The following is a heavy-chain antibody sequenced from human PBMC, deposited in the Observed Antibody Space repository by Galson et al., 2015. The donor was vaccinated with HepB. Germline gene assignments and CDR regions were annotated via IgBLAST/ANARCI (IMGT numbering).Heavy chain of an antibody. J-gene: IGHJ4*02. CDR2: ISPKTGNT. CDR3: VRAFSEIVLLRRTPERVYYFDY. Sequence: SVKVSCKASGYNLGDSNFGVAWVRQAPGQGLEWMGWISPKTGNTNYAQRFHDRLTLTTDASSSTYYMDLRSLRSDDTAVYYCVRAFSEIVLLRRTPERVYYFDYWGRGALVIVSS. CDR1: GYNLGDSNFG. D-gene: IGHD5/OR15-5a*01. V-gene: IGHV1-18*01.